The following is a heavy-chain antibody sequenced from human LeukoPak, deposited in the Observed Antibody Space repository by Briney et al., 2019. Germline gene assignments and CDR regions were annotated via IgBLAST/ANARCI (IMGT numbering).Heavy chain of an antibody. CDR1: GVTFSSDG. CDR2: IWYDGSNK. D-gene: IGHD2-21*02. V-gene: IGHV3-33*01. Sequence: GRSVRLSCAASGVTFSSDGMHWVRQAPGKGLEWVAVIWYDGSNKYYAESVKGRFTISRDNSKNTLYLQMNSLRAEDTAVYYCATDSGFDYWGQGTLVTVSP. J-gene: IGHJ4*02. CDR3: ATDSGFDY.